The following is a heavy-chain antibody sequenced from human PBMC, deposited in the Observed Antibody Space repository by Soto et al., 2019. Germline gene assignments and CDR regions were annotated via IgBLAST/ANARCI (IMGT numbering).Heavy chain of an antibody. CDR2: IYYSGST. J-gene: IGHJ4*02. D-gene: IGHD1-7*01. CDR1: GGSISSGDYY. V-gene: IGHV4-61*08. CDR3: ARVRANWDSAQYYFDY. Sequence: PSETLSLTCTVSGGSISSGDYYWSWIRQPPGKGLEWIGYIYYSGSTNYNPSLKSRVTISVDTSKNQFSLKLSSVTAADTAVYYCARVRANWDSAQYYFDYWGQGTLVTVSS.